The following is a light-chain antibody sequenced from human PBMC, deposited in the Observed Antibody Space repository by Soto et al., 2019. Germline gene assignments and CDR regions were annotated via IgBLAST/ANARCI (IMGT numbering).Light chain of an antibody. J-gene: IGKJ1*01. CDR1: QTISSW. Sequence: DIQMTQSPSTLSGSVGDRVTITCRASQTISSWLAWYQQKPGKAPKLQIYKAATLKSGVPSRFSCSGSGTEFTLTISSLQPDDFATYYCQRYNSYSEAFGQGTKVEL. CDR3: QRYNSYSEA. CDR2: KAA. V-gene: IGKV1-5*03.